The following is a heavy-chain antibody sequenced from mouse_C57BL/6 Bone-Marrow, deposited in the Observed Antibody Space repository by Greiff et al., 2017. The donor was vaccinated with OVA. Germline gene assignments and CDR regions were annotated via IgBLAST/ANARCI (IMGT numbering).Heavy chain of an antibody. CDR2: IDPSDSYT. CDR3: AYSNYGY. V-gene: IGHV1-50*01. J-gene: IGHJ2*01. D-gene: IGHD2-5*01. CDR1: GYTFTSYW. Sequence: VQLQQPGAELVKPGASVKLSCKASGYTFTSYWMQWVKQRPGQGLEWIGEIDPSDSYTNSNQKFKGKATLTVDTSSSTAYMQLSSLTSEDSAVYYCAYSNYGYLGQGTTLTVSS.